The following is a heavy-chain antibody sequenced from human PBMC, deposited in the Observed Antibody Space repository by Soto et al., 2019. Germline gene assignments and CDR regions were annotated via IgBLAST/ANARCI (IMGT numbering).Heavy chain of an antibody. Sequence: QVQLVQSGAEVKKPGASVKVSCKASGYTFTSYGISWVRQAPGQGLEWMGWISAYNGNTNYAQKLQGRVTMTTDTSRSTAYMELRSLRSDDTDVYYCAREDIVVVPAAGNYYYYGMDVWGQGTTVTVSS. J-gene: IGHJ6*02. V-gene: IGHV1-18*01. CDR2: ISAYNGNT. CDR1: GYTFTSYG. D-gene: IGHD2-2*01. CDR3: AREDIVVVPAAGNYYYYGMDV.